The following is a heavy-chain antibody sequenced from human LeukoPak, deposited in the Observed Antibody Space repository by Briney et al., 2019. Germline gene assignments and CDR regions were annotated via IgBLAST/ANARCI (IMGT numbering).Heavy chain of an antibody. D-gene: IGHD2-15*01. CDR2: IKQDGSEK. V-gene: IGHV3-7*03. Sequence: PGGSLRLSCAASGFTFSSYWMSWVRQAPGKGLEWVANIKQDGSEKYNVDSVKGRFTIFRDNAKNSLYLQMNSLRAEDTAVYYCAREQTYCSGGSCYYYYGMDVWGQGTTVTVSS. J-gene: IGHJ6*02. CDR3: AREQTYCSGGSCYYYYGMDV. CDR1: GFTFSSYW.